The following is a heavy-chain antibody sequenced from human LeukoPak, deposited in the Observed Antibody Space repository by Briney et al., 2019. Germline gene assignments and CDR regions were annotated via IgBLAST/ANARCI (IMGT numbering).Heavy chain of an antibody. J-gene: IGHJ4*02. CDR1: GFRFSSYA. Sequence: GGSLRLSCAASGFRFSSYAMSWVRQAPGKGLEWVSSISSSSSYIYYADSVKGRFTISRDNAKNSLYLQMNSLRAEDTAVYYCARDAVRSYGPDWGQGTLVTVSS. V-gene: IGHV3-21*01. CDR2: ISSSSSYI. CDR3: ARDAVRSYGPD. D-gene: IGHD5-18*01.